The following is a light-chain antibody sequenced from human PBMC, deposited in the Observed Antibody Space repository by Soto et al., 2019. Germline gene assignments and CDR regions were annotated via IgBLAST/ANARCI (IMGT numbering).Light chain of an antibody. CDR1: QAVPNN. V-gene: IGKV1-9*01. CDR3: QQYNSYSRT. CDR2: EES. J-gene: IGKJ1*01. Sequence: DIHLTQSPSFLSASVGDTLTITCRPSQAVPNNMAWYQQKPGKPPKLLIYEESTLHSGVPSRFSGRKSGTQFTLTIDSLQPEDFATYYCQQYNSYSRTFGQGTTVDIK.